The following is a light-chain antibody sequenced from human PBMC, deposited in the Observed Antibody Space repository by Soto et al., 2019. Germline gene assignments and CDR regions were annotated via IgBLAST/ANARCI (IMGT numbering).Light chain of an antibody. CDR1: GSDVGAYSY. CDR3: LSYTGSDTLGV. V-gene: IGLV2-14*01. J-gene: IGLJ1*01. CDR2: EVF. Sequence: QSFRTQPASVSGSPGQSITISCTGTGSDVGAYSYVSWYQHHPGKAPKLIIYEVFNRPSGVSDRFSGSKSGNTASLTISGLQAEDEADYYCLSYTGSDTLGVFGTGTKVTVL.